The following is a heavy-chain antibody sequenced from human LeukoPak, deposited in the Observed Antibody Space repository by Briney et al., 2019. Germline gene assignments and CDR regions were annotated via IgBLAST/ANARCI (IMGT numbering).Heavy chain of an antibody. CDR2: ISAYNGDT. J-gene: IGHJ4*02. CDR1: GYTFTNHG. D-gene: IGHD1-26*01. Sequence: EASVKVSCKASGYTFTNHGITWVRQAPGQGLEWMGWISAYNGDTKYAQKLQGRVTMTTDTSTNTAYMELRSLRSEDTAVYYCASASIWELGGFDYWGQGTLVTVSS. CDR3: ASASIWELGGFDY. V-gene: IGHV1-18*01.